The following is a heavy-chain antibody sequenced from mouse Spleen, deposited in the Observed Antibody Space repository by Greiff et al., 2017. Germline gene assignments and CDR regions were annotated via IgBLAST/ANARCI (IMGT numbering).Heavy chain of an antibody. Sequence: VQLVESGGGLVKPGGSLKLSCAASGFTFSSYAMSWVRQTPEKRLEWVATISSGGSYTYYPDSVKGRFTISRDNAKNTLYLQMSSLRSEDTAMYYCARHNYGSSYYFDYWGQGTTLTVSS. J-gene: IGHJ2*01. D-gene: IGHD1-1*01. CDR1: GFTFSSYA. CDR2: ISSGGSYT. V-gene: IGHV5-9-3*01. CDR3: ARHNYGSSYYFDY.